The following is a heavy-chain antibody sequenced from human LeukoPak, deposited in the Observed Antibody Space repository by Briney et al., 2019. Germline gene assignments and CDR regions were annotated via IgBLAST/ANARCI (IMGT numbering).Heavy chain of an antibody. D-gene: IGHD3-22*01. Sequence: SETLSLTCTVSGGSISSYYWSWIRQPPGKGLEWIGYIYYSGSTNYNPSLKSRVTISVDTSKNQFSLKLSSVTAADTAVYYCARAPPRLTYYYDSSGYSGYYFDYWGQGTLVTVSS. CDR1: GGSISSYY. CDR3: ARAPPRLTYYYDSSGYSGYYFDY. CDR2: IYYSGST. J-gene: IGHJ4*02. V-gene: IGHV4-59*12.